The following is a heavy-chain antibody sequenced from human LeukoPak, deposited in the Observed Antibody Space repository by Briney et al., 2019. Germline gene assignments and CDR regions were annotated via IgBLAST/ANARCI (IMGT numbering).Heavy chain of an antibody. V-gene: IGHV4-39*07. CDR3: ARRNAFDI. CDR2: IYHTGST. CDR1: GGFIGDGGYY. J-gene: IGHJ3*02. Sequence: TSETLSLTCTVSGGFIGDGGYYWGWIRQPPGKGLEWIGSIYHTGSTYYNPSLKSRVTISVDTSENQFSLRLTSVTAADTAVYYCARRNAFDIWGQGTMVTVSS.